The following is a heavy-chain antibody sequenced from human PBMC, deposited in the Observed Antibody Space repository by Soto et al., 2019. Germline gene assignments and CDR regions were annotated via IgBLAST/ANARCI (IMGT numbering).Heavy chain of an antibody. V-gene: IGHV1-2*02. CDR2: INPNTGGT. CDR3: ASQLTPSGMDV. Sequence: ASVKVSCKASGFSLTGYYFHWIRAAPGQGLEWLGWINPNTGGTTYAQKFQGRVTLTWDTSINTAYLQWSSLKASDTAMYYCASQLTPSGMDVWGQGTTVTVSS. CDR1: GFSLTGYY. D-gene: IGHD1-1*01. J-gene: IGHJ6*02.